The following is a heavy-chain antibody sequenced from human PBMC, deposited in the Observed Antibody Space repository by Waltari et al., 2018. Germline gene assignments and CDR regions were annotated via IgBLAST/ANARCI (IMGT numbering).Heavy chain of an antibody. D-gene: IGHD7-27*01. Sequence: EVQLMESGGGLVKPGGYLSLSCAASGFTFSTYNMNWVRQAPGKGLEWVSSVSSNGAYIHYGDSVKDRFTISRDNAKTSLYLQMNGLRDEDTAVYYCARGGWGFYLDLWGQGALVTVSS. J-gene: IGHJ5*02. CDR3: ARGGWGFYLDL. CDR1: GFTFSTYN. V-gene: IGHV3-21*01. CDR2: VSSNGAYI.